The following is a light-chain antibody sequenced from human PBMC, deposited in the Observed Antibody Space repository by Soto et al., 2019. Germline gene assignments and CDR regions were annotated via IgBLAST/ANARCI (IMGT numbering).Light chain of an antibody. J-gene: IGKJ5*01. CDR1: QGISSY. V-gene: IGKV1-9*01. CDR3: QQANSFPIT. CDR2: AAS. Sequence: IQLTQSPSSLSASVGDRVTITCRASQGISSYLAWYQQKPGKAPKLLIYAASTLQSGVPSRFSGSGSGTDFTLTISSLQPEDCAIYFCQQANSFPITLGQGTRLRL.